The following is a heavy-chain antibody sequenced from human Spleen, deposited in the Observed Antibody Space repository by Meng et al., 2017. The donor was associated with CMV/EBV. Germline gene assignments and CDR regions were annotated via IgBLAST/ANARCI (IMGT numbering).Heavy chain of an antibody. V-gene: IGHV3-23*01. CDR1: GFTFSSNA. CDR3: AEGGSGGDFDY. CDR2: VSAYSGST. Sequence: LSCAASGFTFSSNAMSWVRQAPGKGLEWVSAVSAYSGSTYYADSVKGRFTISRDNSKNTLYLQMNSLRAEDTAVYYCAEGGSGGDFDYWGQGTLVTVSS. J-gene: IGHJ4*02. D-gene: IGHD2-15*01.